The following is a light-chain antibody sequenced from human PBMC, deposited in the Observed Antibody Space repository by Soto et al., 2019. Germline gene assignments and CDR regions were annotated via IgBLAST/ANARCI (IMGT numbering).Light chain of an antibody. V-gene: IGLV2-18*02. CDR1: SSDVGSYNR. J-gene: IGLJ1*01. CDR3: SSYTSSDTYV. Sequence: QSVLTQPPSVSGSPGQSVTISCTGTSSDVGSYNRVSWYQQPPGTAPKLMIYEVTNRPSGVPDRFSGSKSGNTASLTISGLQAEDEADYYCSSYTSSDTYVFGPGTKVTVL. CDR2: EVT.